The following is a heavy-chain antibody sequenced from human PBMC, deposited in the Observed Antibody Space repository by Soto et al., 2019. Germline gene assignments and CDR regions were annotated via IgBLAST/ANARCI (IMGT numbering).Heavy chain of an antibody. CDR1: GYTFPSYG. CDR2: ISAYNGNT. V-gene: IGHV1-18*01. Sequence: ASVKVSCKASGYTFPSYGISWVRQAPGQGLEWMGWISAYNGNTNYAQKLQGRVTMTTDTSTSTAYMELRSLRSDDTAVYYCAREVKPGIAAAGTRSVYYYYYGMDVWGQGTTVTVSS. J-gene: IGHJ6*02. CDR3: AREVKPGIAAAGTRSVYYYYYGMDV. D-gene: IGHD6-13*01.